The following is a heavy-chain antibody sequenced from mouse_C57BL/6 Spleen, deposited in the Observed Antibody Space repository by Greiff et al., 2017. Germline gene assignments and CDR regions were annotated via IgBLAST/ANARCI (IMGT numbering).Heavy chain of an antibody. D-gene: IGHD1-1*01. CDR1: GYAFSSSW. J-gene: IGHJ2*01. V-gene: IGHV1-82*01. CDR3: ARRNYGSSYVGYFDY. Sequence: VQLQQSGPELVKPGASVKISCKASGYAFSSSWMNWVKQRPGKGLEWIGRIYPGDGDTNYNGKFKGKATLTADKSSSTAYMQLSSLTSEDSAVYFCARRNYGSSYVGYFDYGGQGTTLTVSS. CDR2: IYPGDGDT.